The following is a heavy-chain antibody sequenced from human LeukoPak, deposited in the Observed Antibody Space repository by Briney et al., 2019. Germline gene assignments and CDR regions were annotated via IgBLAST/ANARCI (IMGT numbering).Heavy chain of an antibody. V-gene: IGHV4-34*01. Sequence: SETLSLTCAVYGGTLSGYYWSWIRQPPGKGLEWIGEIKESEKTNYNPSLKSRVTISIDTSKNQFSLKLSSVTAADTAAYYCARQNPYSCYMDVWGKGTTVTVSS. CDR1: GGTLSGYY. CDR3: ARQNPYSCYMDV. D-gene: IGHD1-14*01. J-gene: IGHJ6*03. CDR2: IKESEKT.